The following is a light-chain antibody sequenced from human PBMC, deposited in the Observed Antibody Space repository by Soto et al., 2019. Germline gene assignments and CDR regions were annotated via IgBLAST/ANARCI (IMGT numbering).Light chain of an antibody. J-gene: IGLJ3*02. CDR3: CSYVGSTTCV. V-gene: IGLV2-23*01. CDR1: SSDVGSYNL. Sequence: QSVLTQPASVSGSPGQSITISCTGTSSDVGSYNLVSWYQQHPGKAPKLMIYEGSKRPSGVSNRFSGPKSGNTASLTISGVLADDEADYSSCSYVGSTTCVLCRGTALTLL. CDR2: EGS.